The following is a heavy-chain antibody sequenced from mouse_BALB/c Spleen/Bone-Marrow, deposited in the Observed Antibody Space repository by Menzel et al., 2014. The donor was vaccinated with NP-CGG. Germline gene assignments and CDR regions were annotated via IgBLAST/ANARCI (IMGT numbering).Heavy chain of an antibody. V-gene: IGHV14-3*02. CDR1: GFNIKDTY. CDR3: ARWEYCAMDY. Sequence: VQLQQSGTELVKPGASVKLSCTASGFNIKDTYMHWVKQRPEQGLEWIGRIDPANGNTKYDPKFQGKATITADTSSNTAYLQLSSLTSEDTAVYYCARWEYCAMDYWGQGTSVTISS. J-gene: IGHJ4*01. CDR2: IDPANGNT. D-gene: IGHD4-1*01.